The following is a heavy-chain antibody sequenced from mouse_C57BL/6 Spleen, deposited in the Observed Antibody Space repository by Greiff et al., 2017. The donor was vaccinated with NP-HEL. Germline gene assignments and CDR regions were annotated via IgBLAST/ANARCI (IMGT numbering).Heavy chain of an antibody. CDR2: IDPSDSYT. D-gene: IGHD1-1*01. CDR3: AYYYGSSSAWFAY. V-gene: IGHV1-50*01. Sequence: VQLQQPGAELVKPGASVKLSCKASGYTFTSYWMQWVKQRPGQGLEWIGEIDPSDSYTNYNQKFKGKATLTVDTSSSTAYMQLSSLTSEDSAVYYCAYYYGSSSAWFAYWGQGTLVTVSA. CDR1: GYTFTSYW. J-gene: IGHJ3*01.